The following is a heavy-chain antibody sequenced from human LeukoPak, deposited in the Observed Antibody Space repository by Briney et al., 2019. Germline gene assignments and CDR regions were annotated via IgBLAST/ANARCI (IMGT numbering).Heavy chain of an antibody. CDR2: ISGSGGST. J-gene: IGHJ4*02. D-gene: IGHD6-13*01. CDR1: GFTFSSYA. CDR3: AKDRRIAAAGTYPYFDY. Sequence: GGSLRLSCAASGFTFSSYAMSWVRQAPGKGLEWVSAISGSGGSTYYADSVKGRFTISRDNSKNTLYLQMNSLRAEDTAVYYCAKDRRIAAAGTYPYFDYWGQGTLVTVSS. V-gene: IGHV3-23*01.